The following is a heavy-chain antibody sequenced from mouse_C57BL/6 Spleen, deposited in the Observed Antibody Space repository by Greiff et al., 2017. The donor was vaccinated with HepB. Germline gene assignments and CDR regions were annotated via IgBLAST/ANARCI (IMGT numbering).Heavy chain of an antibody. D-gene: IGHD2-2*01. CDR1: GYTFTSYG. J-gene: IGHJ2*01. CDR3: AGRTWFAY. Sequence: VKLQQSGAELARPGASVKLSCKASGYTFTSYGISWVKQRTGQGLEWIGEIYPRSGNTYYNEKFKGKATLTADKSSSTAYMELRSLTSEDSAVYFCAGRTWFAYWGQGTTLTVSS. CDR2: IYPRSGNT. V-gene: IGHV1-81*01.